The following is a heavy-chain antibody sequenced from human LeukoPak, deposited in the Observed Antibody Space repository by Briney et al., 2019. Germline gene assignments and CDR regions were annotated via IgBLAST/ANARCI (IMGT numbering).Heavy chain of an antibody. J-gene: IGHJ5*02. CDR2: ISAYNGNT. CDR3: ARGGIAAAGPLYNWFDP. V-gene: IGHV1-18*01. CDR1: GYTFTSYG. D-gene: IGHD6-13*01. Sequence: ASVKVSCKASGYTFTSYGISWVRQAPGQGLEWMGWISAYNGNTNYAQKFQGRVTMTTDTSTSTAYVELRSLRSDDTAVYYCARGGIAAAGPLYNWFDPWGQGTLVTVSS.